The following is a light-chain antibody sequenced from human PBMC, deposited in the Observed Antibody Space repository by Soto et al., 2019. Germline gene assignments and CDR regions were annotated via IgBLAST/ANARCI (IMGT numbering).Light chain of an antibody. CDR3: CSDAASSTVL. CDR1: SSDIGSFNL. Sequence: QSVLTQPASVSGSPGQSITISCTGTSSDIGSFNLVSWYQQYPGKAPKLLISEVTKRPSGVSNRFSGSKSANTASLTISGLLAEDDADYYCCSDAASSTVLFGGGTKLTVL. V-gene: IGLV2-23*02. CDR2: EVT. J-gene: IGLJ2*01.